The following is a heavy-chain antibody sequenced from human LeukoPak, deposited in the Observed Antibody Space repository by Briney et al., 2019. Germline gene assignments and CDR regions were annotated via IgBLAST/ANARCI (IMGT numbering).Heavy chain of an antibody. CDR1: AFIFSGHW. D-gene: IGHD2-2*01. CDR2: IKEDGSER. CDR3: ARVGCSSTSCSYYFDY. V-gene: IGHV3-7*03. J-gene: IGHJ4*02. Sequence: GGSLRLSCEGSAFIFSGHWMNWVRQTPGKGLEWVASIKEDGSERQYVDSVKGRFSISRDNTKGSLFLQLNSLRAEDTAVYYCARVGCSSTSCSYYFDYWGQGTLVTVSS.